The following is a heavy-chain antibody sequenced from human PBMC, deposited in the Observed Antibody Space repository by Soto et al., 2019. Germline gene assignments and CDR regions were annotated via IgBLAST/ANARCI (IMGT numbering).Heavy chain of an antibody. CDR2: IYYSGST. V-gene: IGHV4-59*01. CDR1: GGSISSYY. CDR3: ARYYGGSCFTPGSHH. J-gene: IGHJ1*01. Sequence: SETLSLTCTVSGGSISSYYWSWIRQPPGKGLEWIGYIYYSGSTNYNPSLKSRVTISVDTSKNQFSLKLSSVTAADTAVYYCARYYGGSCFTPGSHHWGQGTLVTVSS. D-gene: IGHD2-15*01.